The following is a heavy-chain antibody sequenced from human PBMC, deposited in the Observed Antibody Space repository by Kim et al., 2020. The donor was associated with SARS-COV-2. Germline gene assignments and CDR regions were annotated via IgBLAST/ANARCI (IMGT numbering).Heavy chain of an antibody. D-gene: IGHD3-10*01. Sequence: GGSLRLSCAASGFTFSSYAMSWVRQAPGKGLEWVSAISGSGGSTYYAYSVKGRFTISRDNSKNTLYLQMNSLRAEDTAVYYCAKDFREHGSGTDNWFDPWGQGTLVTVSS. CDR2: ISGSGGST. J-gene: IGHJ5*02. CDR3: AKDFREHGSGTDNWFDP. CDR1: GFTFSSYA. V-gene: IGHV3-23*01.